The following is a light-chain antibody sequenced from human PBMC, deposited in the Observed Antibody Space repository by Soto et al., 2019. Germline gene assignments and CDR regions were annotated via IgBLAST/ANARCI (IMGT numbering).Light chain of an antibody. V-gene: IGLV2-14*01. J-gene: IGLJ2*01. CDR2: EVF. CDR3: SSYTTNNAHV. CDR1: SNDVGAFDY. Sequence: QSVLTQPASVSASPGQSISISCTGTSNDVGAFDYVSWYQQHPGKAPKLIIFEVFNRPSGVSNRFSGSKSGSTASLTISGLQAEDESDYFCSSYTTNNAHVFGGGTKVTVL.